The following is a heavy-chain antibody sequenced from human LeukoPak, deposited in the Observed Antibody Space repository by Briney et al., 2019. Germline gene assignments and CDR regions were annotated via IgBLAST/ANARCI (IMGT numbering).Heavy chain of an antibody. V-gene: IGHV4-31*03. Sequence: PQTLSLTCTVSSGSISSSGYYWSWIRQLSGKGLEWIGSTSYGGTTYYNPSLKSRVTISLDTSENQFSLKLSSVTAADTAVYYCAKGRPAAGQYYFDYWGQGIRVSLSS. CDR3: AKGRPAAGQYYFDY. D-gene: IGHD6-13*01. CDR1: SGSISSSGYY. J-gene: IGHJ4*02. CDR2: TSYGGTT.